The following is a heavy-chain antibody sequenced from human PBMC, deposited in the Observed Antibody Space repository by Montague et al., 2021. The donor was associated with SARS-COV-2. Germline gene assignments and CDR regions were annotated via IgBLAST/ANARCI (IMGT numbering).Heavy chain of an antibody. CDR2: TYYRSTWYN. CDR3: ARHFGITGYSLDV. CDR1: GDSVSSNTAA. V-gene: IGHV6-1*01. J-gene: IGHJ6*02. Sequence: CAISGDSVSSNTAAWNWIRQSPSRGLEWLGRTYYRSTWYNDYAVSVTGRITINPDTSKNQFSLHLNSVTPEDTAVYYCARHFGITGYSLDVWGQGTLVTVSS. D-gene: IGHD1-1*01.